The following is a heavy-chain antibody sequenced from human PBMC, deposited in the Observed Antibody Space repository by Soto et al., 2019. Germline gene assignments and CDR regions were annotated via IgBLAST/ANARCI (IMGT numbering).Heavy chain of an antibody. J-gene: IGHJ4*02. CDR3: ARGSDTYYYDSSGYL. CDR1: GGSISSGGYY. D-gene: IGHD3-22*01. Sequence: SETLSLTCTVSGGSISSGGYYWSWIRQHPGKGLEWIGYIYYSGSTYYNPSLKSRVTISVDTSKNQFSLKLSSVTAADTAVYYCARGSDTYYYDSSGYLWGQGTLVTVSS. CDR2: IYYSGST. V-gene: IGHV4-31*03.